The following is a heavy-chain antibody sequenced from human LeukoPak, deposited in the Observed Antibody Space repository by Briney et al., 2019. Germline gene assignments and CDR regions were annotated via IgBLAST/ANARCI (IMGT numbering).Heavy chain of an antibody. Sequence: SETLSLTCAVYGESFSGYYWSWIRQPPGKGLEWIGEIDHSGSTNYNPSLKSRVTISVDTSKNQFSLKLSSVTAADTAVYYCARETSKMTTVVTPADYWGQGTLVTVSS. CDR2: IDHSGST. D-gene: IGHD4-23*01. V-gene: IGHV4-34*01. J-gene: IGHJ4*02. CDR1: GESFSGYY. CDR3: ARETSKMTTVVTPADY.